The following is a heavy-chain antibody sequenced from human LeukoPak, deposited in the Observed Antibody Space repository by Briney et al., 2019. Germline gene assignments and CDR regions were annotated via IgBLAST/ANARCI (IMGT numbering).Heavy chain of an antibody. CDR2: IYYSGST. CDR1: GGSISSSNYY. Sequence: SETLSLTCTVSGGSISSSNYYWGWVRQPPGKGLEWIGYIYYSGSTNYNPSLKSRVTISVDTSKNQFSLKLSSVTAADTAVYYCARDRLWFGELPQGYFDYWGQGTLVTVSS. V-gene: IGHV4-61*01. J-gene: IGHJ4*02. CDR3: ARDRLWFGELPQGYFDY. D-gene: IGHD3-10*01.